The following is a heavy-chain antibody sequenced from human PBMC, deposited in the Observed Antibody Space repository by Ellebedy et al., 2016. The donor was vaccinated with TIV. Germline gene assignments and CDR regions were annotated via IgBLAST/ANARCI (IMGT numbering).Heavy chain of an antibody. CDR1: GFTYKKYS. CDR3: AKVSSYYYDSTGYSDF. J-gene: IGHJ4*02. Sequence: GGSLRLSCAASGFTYKKYSMNWVRQAPGEGLEWVSSISGSGSSTYYADSVKGRFTISRDNSKNTLFLQMNILRAEDTAVYHCAKVSSYYYDSTGYSDFWGQGTLVTVSS. D-gene: IGHD3-22*01. CDR2: ISGSGSST. V-gene: IGHV3-23*01.